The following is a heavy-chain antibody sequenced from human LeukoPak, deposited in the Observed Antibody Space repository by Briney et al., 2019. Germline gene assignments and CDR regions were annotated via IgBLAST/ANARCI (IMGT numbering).Heavy chain of an antibody. CDR1: GSIFTSYW. V-gene: IGHV5-51*01. J-gene: IGHJ3*02. Sequence: GASLQISCQGSGSIFTSYWIGWVRQLPGKGLEWMGIIYPGDSDTRYSPSFQGQVTISADKSISTAYLQWSSLKASDTAMYYCARRGYYDSKDAFDIWGQGTMVTVSS. CDR2: IYPGDSDT. CDR3: ARRGYYDSKDAFDI. D-gene: IGHD3-22*01.